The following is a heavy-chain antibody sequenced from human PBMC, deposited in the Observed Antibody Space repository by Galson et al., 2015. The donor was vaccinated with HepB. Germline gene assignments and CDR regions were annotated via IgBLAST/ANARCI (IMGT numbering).Heavy chain of an antibody. J-gene: IGHJ5*02. D-gene: IGHD2-2*01. CDR3: AGGNIVVVPAAPTGWFAP. CDR2: IYYSGST. Sequence: SETLSLTCTVSGGSISSYYWSWIRQPPGKGLEWIGYIYYSGSTNYNPSLKSRVTISVDTSKNQFSLKLSSVTAADTAVYYCAGGNIVVVPAAPTGWFAPWGQGTLVTVSS. V-gene: IGHV4-59*01. CDR1: GGSISSYY.